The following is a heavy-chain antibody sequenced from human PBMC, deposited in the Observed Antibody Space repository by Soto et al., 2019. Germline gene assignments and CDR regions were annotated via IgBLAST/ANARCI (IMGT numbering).Heavy chain of an antibody. CDR3: AKLGSDFLNWFDP. J-gene: IGHJ5*02. D-gene: IGHD3-16*01. V-gene: IGHV3-23*01. CDR1: GFTFSAFA. Sequence: EVQLLESGGGLVQPGGSISLSCAASGFTFSAFAMSWVRQAPGKGLEWVSAISGSGGSTYYADSVKGRFAISRDNSKNTLYLQMSSLRAEDTAVYYCAKLGSDFLNWFDPWGQGTLVTVSS. CDR2: ISGSGGST.